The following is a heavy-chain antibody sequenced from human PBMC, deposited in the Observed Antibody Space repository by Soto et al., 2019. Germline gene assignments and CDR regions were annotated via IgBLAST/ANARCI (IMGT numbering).Heavy chain of an antibody. CDR2: IYYSGST. Sequence: SETLSLTCTVSGGSISSYYWSWIRQPPGKGLEWIGYIYYSGSTNYNPSLKSRVTISVDTSKNQFSLKLSSVTAADTAVYYCARVGSNYYYYGMDVWGQGTTVTVSS. V-gene: IGHV4-59*01. CDR1: GGSISSYY. J-gene: IGHJ6*02. CDR3: ARVGSNYYYYGMDV. D-gene: IGHD4-4*01.